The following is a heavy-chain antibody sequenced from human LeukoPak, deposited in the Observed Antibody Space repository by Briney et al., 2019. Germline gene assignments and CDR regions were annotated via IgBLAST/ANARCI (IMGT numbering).Heavy chain of an antibody. J-gene: IGHJ4*02. CDR1: GFTFSRPA. V-gene: IGHV3-23*01. D-gene: IGHD5-18*01. CDR3: AKGDDIGKQPTRAYYCDN. CDR2: TGLNSVNT. Sequence: GGSLRLSCAASGFTFSRPAMSWVRQAPGEGLEWVLSTGLNSVNTLCADSVQGRFTTSRDNSKNTLDLQMDYLSVDDKAGYYCAKGDDIGKQPTRAYYCDNWGQGTLVTVSS.